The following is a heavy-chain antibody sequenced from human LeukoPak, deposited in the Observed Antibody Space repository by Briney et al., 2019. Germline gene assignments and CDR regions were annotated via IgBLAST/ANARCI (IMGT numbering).Heavy chain of an antibody. Sequence: SVKVSCKASGGTFSSYAISWVRQAPGQGLEWMGRIIPILGIANYAQKFQGRVTITADKSTSTAYMELSSLKSEDTAVYYCASLSGSYQNWFDPWXXXTLVTVSS. CDR2: IIPILGIA. D-gene: IGHD1-26*01. CDR1: GGTFSSYA. J-gene: IGHJ5*02. CDR3: ASLSGSYQNWFDP. V-gene: IGHV1-69*04.